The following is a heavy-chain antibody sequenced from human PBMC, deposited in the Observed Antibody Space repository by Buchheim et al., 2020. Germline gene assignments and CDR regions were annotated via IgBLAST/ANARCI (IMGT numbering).Heavy chain of an antibody. V-gene: IGHV3-73*02. CDR3: TRHEDSSSWYYYYYMDV. D-gene: IGHD6-13*01. CDR1: GFTFSGSA. Sequence: EVQLVESGGGLVQPGGSLKLSCAASGFTFSGSAMHWVRQASGKGLEWVGRIRSKANSYATAYAASVKGRFTISRDDSKHTAYLQMNSLKTEDTAVYYCTRHEDSSSWYYYYYMDVWGKGTT. CDR2: IRSKANSYAT. J-gene: IGHJ6*03.